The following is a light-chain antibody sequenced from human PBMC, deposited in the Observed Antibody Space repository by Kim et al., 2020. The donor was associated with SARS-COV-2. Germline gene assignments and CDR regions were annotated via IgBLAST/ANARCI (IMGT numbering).Light chain of an antibody. CDR2: DAA. CDR1: HNIGIN. V-gene: IGKV3-11*01. J-gene: IGKJ4*01. Sequence: PGEGATLSCRASHNIGINLAWYQQPNGQAPRLLIYDAAIRATGIPDKFSGSGSGTDFTLTIGSLDPEDFGIYFCQQHNQWPPAPSFGGGTKVDIK. CDR3: QQHNQWPPAPS.